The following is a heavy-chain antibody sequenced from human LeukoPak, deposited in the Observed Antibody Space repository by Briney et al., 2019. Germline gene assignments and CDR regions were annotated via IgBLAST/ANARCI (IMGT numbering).Heavy chain of an antibody. Sequence: EASVKVSCKASGGTFSSYAISWVRQAPGQGLEWMGGIIPIFGTANYAQKFQGRVTITADESTSTAYMELSSLRSEDTAVYYCARSGAYYGLGSYPANYGMDVWGKGTTVTVSS. J-gene: IGHJ6*04. V-gene: IGHV1-69*13. CDR3: ARSGAYYGLGSYPANYGMDV. D-gene: IGHD3-10*01. CDR1: GGTFSSYA. CDR2: IIPIFGTA.